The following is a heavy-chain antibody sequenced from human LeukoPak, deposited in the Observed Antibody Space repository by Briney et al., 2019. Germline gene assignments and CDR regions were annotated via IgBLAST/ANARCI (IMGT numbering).Heavy chain of an antibody. J-gene: IGHJ4*02. CDR2: IYSGGST. CDR3: ARVGDIGWYYFDY. D-gene: IGHD6-19*01. CDR1: GFTVSSNY. V-gene: IGHV3-66*01. Sequence: PGGSLRLSCAASGFTVSSNYMSWVRQAPGKGLEWVSVIYSGGSTYYADSVKGRFTISRDNSKNTLYLQMNSLRAEDTAVYYCARVGDIGWYYFDYWGQGTLVTVSS.